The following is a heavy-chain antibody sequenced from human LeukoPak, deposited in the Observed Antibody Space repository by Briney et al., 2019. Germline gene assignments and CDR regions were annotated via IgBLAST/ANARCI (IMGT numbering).Heavy chain of an antibody. D-gene: IGHD2-21*02. V-gene: IGHV3-11*04. CDR1: GFTFSDYY. J-gene: IGHJ4*02. CDR3: ARVTHSGGDWRHDY. CDR2: ISSGSTI. Sequence: GGSLRLSCAASGFTFSDYYMSWIRQAPGKGLEWVSYISSGSTIYYSDSVKGRFTISRDNAKNSLYLQMNSLRAEDTAVYYCARVTHSGGDWRHDYWGQGTLVTVSS.